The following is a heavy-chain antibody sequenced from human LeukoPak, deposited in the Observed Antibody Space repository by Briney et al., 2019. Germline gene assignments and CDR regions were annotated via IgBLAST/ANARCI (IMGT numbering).Heavy chain of an antibody. D-gene: IGHD2-8*02. CDR2: IKGDGSEK. CDR3: ARSLVLNAFDI. Sequence: GGSLRLSCAASRFTFSSYWMSWVRQAPGKGLEWVANIKGDGSEKYYVDSVKGRFTISRDNAKNSLYLQMNSLRAEDTAVYYCARSLVLNAFDIWGQGTMVTVSS. CDR1: RFTFSSYW. V-gene: IGHV3-7*01. J-gene: IGHJ3*02.